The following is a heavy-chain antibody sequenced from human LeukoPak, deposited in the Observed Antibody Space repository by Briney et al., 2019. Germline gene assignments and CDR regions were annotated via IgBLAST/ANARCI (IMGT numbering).Heavy chain of an antibody. D-gene: IGHD2-15*01. CDR1: GGSFSGYY. CDR3: ARGRGDCSGGSCYPYYYYYMDV. J-gene: IGHJ6*03. CDR2: IYYSGST. V-gene: IGHV4-59*01. Sequence: SETLSLTCALYGGSFSGYYWSWIRQPPGKGLEWIGYIYYSGSTNYNPSLKSRVTISVDTSKNQFSLKLSSVTAADTAVYYCARGRGDCSGGSCYPYYYYYMDVWGKGTTVTVSS.